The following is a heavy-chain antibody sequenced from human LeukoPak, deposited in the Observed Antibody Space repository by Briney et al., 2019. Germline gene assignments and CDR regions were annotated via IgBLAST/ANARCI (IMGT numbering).Heavy chain of an antibody. CDR2: IYASGST. J-gene: IGHJ4*02. CDR1: GGSLSSGSDY. V-gene: IGHV4-61*02. Sequence: SETLSLTCTVSGGSLSSGSDYWSWIRQSAGKGLEWIGRIYASGSTNYKPSLKSRVTISVDTSKNQFSLKLSSVTAADTAVYYCARSGYSNFDYWGQGTLVTVSS. D-gene: IGHD3-3*01. CDR3: ARSGYSNFDY.